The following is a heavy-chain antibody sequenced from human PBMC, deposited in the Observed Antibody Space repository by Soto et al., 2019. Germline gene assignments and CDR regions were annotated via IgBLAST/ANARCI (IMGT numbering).Heavy chain of an antibody. CDR2: MNPSSGNT. J-gene: IGHJ4*02. CDR3: ARAPRAAFQYYFDY. D-gene: IGHD6-6*01. CDR1: GYTFTSYD. V-gene: IGHV1-8*01. Sequence: ASVKVSCKASGYTFTSYDINWVRQATGQGLEWMGWMNPSSGNTGYAQKFQGRVTMTRNTSISTAYMELSSLRSEDTAVYYCARAPRAAFQYYFDYWGQGTLVTVSS.